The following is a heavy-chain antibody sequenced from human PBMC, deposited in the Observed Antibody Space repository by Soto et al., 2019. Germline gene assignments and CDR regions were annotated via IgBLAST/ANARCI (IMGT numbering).Heavy chain of an antibody. D-gene: IGHD1-26*01. Sequence: QVQLVQSGAEVKKPGASVKVSCKGSGYTFTDYGISWVRQAPGQGLEWMGWISGYSDNTNYAQKFQGRVTMTTDTPTSTAYMELRSLRSDDTAVYFCARGHAGTVGPSDYWGQGTLVTVSS. J-gene: IGHJ4*02. CDR1: GYTFTDYG. CDR2: ISGYSDNT. V-gene: IGHV1-18*01. CDR3: ARGHAGTVGPSDY.